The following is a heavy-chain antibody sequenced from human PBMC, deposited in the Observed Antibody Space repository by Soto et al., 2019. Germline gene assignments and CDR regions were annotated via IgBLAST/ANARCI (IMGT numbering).Heavy chain of an antibody. V-gene: IGHV3-7*03. Sequence: EVQLVESGGGLVQPGGSLRLSCAASGFTFSSYWMSWVRQAPGKGLEWVANIKQDGSEKYYVDSVKGRFTISRDNAKNPRYLEMNSMRAEATAVYYWARERRGGVRQLVRWGYYYYGMDVWGQGTTVTVSS. D-gene: IGHD6-6*01. CDR2: IKQDGSEK. J-gene: IGHJ6*02. CDR1: GFTFSSYW. CDR3: ARERRGGVRQLVRWGYYYYGMDV.